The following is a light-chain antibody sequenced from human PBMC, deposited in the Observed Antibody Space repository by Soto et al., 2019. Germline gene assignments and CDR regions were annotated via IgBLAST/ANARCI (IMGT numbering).Light chain of an antibody. CDR1: SSNIGRNT. Sequence: QSVLTQPPSASGTPGQRIIISCSGSSSNIGRNTVNWYQYLPGTAPKVLIYRNSHRPSGVPDRFSGSQSGSSASLAIDGLQSEDEADYYCAVWDDNLRAVVFGGGTKLTVL. J-gene: IGLJ2*01. V-gene: IGLV1-44*01. CDR3: AVWDDNLRAVV. CDR2: RNS.